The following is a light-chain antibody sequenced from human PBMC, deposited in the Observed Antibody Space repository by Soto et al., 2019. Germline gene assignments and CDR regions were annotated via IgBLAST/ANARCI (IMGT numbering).Light chain of an antibody. CDR2: RNN. Sequence: QSVLTQPPSASGTPGQRVTISCSGSSSNIGSNYVYWYQQLPGTAPKLLIYRNNQRPSGVPDRFSGSKSGTSASLAISRLRSEDEADYYCAAWDDSLSVLVFGGGTKLTVL. CDR3: AAWDDSLSVLV. V-gene: IGLV1-47*01. CDR1: SSNIGSNY. J-gene: IGLJ2*01.